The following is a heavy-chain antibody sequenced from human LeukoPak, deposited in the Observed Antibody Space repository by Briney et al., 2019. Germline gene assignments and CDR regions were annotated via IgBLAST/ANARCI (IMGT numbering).Heavy chain of an antibody. J-gene: IGHJ5*02. Sequence: SETLSLTGAVYSGSFSGYYWSWIRQPPGKGLEWIGEINHSGRTNYNPSLKSRVTISVDTSKNQFSLKLSSVTAADTAVYYCARGRGRSYFDTSGHTNWFDPWGQGTLVSVSS. D-gene: IGHD3-22*01. CDR1: SGSFSGYY. CDR3: ARGRGRSYFDTSGHTNWFDP. V-gene: IGHV4-34*01. CDR2: INHSGRT.